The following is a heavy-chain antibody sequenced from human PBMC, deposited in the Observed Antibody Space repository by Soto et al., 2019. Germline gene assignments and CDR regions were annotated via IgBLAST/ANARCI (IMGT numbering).Heavy chain of an antibody. CDR1: GGTFSSYA. CDR2: IIPIFGTA. V-gene: IGHV1-69*13. CDR3: ARDYGSGSPDY. D-gene: IGHD3-10*01. J-gene: IGHJ4*02. Sequence: AASVKVSFKASGGTFSSYAISWLRQAPGQGLEWMGGIIPIFGTANYAQKFQGRVTITADESTSTAYMELSSLRSEDTAVYYCARDYGSGSPDYWGQGTLVTVSS.